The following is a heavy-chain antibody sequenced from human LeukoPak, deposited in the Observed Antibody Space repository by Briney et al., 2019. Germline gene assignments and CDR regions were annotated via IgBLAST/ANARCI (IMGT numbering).Heavy chain of an antibody. CDR1: GLTFSGSA. CDR2: IRSKVNSYAT. J-gene: IGHJ4*02. V-gene: IGHV3-73*01. Sequence: GGSLRLSCAASGLTFSGSAMHWVRQASGKGLEWVGRIRSKVNSYATAYAASVKGRFTISRDDSKNTAYLQMNSLTTEDTAVYYCIRPPNWGQGTLVTVSS. CDR3: IRPPN.